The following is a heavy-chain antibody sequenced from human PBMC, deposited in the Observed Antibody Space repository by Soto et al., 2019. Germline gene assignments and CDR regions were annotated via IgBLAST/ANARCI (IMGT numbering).Heavy chain of an antibody. V-gene: IGHV4-59*01. D-gene: IGHD3-10*01. CDR3: ARAPRGNYGYPSYFDY. Sequence: SETLSLTCTVSGGSISSYYWSWIRQPPGKGLEWIGYIYYSGSTDYNPSLKSRVTISVDTSKNQFSLKLSSVTAADTAVYYCARAPRGNYGYPSYFDYWGQGTLVTAPQ. J-gene: IGHJ4*02. CDR1: GGSISSYY. CDR2: IYYSGST.